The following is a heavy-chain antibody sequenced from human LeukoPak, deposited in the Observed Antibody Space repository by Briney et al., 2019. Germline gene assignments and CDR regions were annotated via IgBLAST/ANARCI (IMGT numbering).Heavy chain of an antibody. D-gene: IGHD3-3*01. CDR3: ARAPRKYYDFWSGYSYFDY. V-gene: IGHV1-18*01. CDR1: VYTFTSYG. CDR2: ISAYNGNT. J-gene: IGHJ4*02. Sequence: ASVTVSCKASVYTFTSYGISWVRQAPGQGLEWMGWISAYNGNTNYAQKLQGRGTMTTDTSTSTAYMELRSLRSDDTAVYYCARAPRKYYDFWSGYSYFDYWGQGTLVTVSS.